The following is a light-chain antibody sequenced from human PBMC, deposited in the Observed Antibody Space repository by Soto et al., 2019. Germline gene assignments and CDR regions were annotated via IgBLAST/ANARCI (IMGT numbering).Light chain of an antibody. CDR3: ISYRGSDTSYV. CDR2: EVR. V-gene: IGLV2-14*01. Sequence: QSALTHPASVSWSPGQSITISFTGTISYIGSYNYVAWYQQFPGKTPKLIIYEVRNRPSGVSFRFSGSKSGNTSSLNISGLQAEDEADYYCISYRGSDTSYVFGTGTKVTVL. J-gene: IGLJ1*01. CDR1: ISYIGSYNY.